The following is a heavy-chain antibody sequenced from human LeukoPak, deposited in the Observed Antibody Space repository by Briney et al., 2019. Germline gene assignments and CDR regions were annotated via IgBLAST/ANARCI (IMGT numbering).Heavy chain of an antibody. CDR2: IKQDGSEK. Sequence: GGSLRLSCAASGFTFSSYWMSWVRQAPGKGLEWVANIKQDGSEKYYVDSVKGRFTISRDNAKNSLYLQMNSLRAEDTAVYYCALHCSSTSCYTGIGYYMDVWGKGTTVTVSS. D-gene: IGHD2-2*02. V-gene: IGHV3-7*01. J-gene: IGHJ6*03. CDR1: GFTFSSYW. CDR3: ALHCSSTSCYTGIGYYMDV.